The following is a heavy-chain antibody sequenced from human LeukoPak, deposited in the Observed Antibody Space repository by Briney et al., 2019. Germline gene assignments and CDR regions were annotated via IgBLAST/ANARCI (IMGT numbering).Heavy chain of an antibody. J-gene: IGHJ4*02. CDR1: GFTFSSYS. V-gene: IGHV3-21*01. Sequence: GGSLRLSCAASGFTFSSYSMNWVRQAPGKGLEWVSSISSSSSYIYYADSVKGRFTISRDNAKNSLYLQMNGLRAEDTAVYYCARLAYCGGDCYSVQGYFDYWGQGTLVTVSS. CDR2: ISSSSSYI. CDR3: ARLAYCGGDCYSVQGYFDY. D-gene: IGHD2-21*02.